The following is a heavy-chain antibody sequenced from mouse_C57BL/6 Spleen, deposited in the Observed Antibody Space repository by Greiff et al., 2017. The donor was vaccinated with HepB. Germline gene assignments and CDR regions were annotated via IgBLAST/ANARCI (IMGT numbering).Heavy chain of an antibody. Sequence: VQLQQSGPELVKPGASVKISCKASGYAFSSSWMNWVKQRPGKGLEWIGRIYPGDGDTNYNGKFKGKATLTADKSSRTAYMQLSSLTSEDYAVYFCARAYGNEDDYWGQGTTLTVSS. CDR2: IYPGDGDT. CDR3: ARAYGNEDDY. V-gene: IGHV1-82*01. D-gene: IGHD2-1*01. CDR1: GYAFSSSW. J-gene: IGHJ2*01.